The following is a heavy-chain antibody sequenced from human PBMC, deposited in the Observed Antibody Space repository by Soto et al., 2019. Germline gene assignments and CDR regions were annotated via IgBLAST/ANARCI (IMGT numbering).Heavy chain of an antibody. CDR1: GFTFSSYG. Sequence: GGSLRLSCAASGFTFSSYGMHWVRQAPGKGLEWVAVIWYDGSNKYYADSVKGRFTISRDNSRNTLYLQMKSLRAEDTAVYYCARERIMITSGGAFDIWGQGTMVTVSS. J-gene: IGHJ3*02. CDR3: ARERIMITSGGAFDI. D-gene: IGHD3-16*01. CDR2: IWYDGSNK. V-gene: IGHV3-33*01.